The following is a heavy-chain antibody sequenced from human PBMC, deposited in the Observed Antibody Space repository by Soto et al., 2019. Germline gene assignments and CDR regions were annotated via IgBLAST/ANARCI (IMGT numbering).Heavy chain of an antibody. Sequence: QLQLRESGPGLVKPSETLSLTCTVSGGSIISNNHYWGWIRQPPGKGLEWIGNIYYSGTTYYNPSLKSRVTMSVDTAKGQVSLKLSSMTVADTAVYFCARRSTISRGFDYWGQGTLVTVSS. J-gene: IGHJ4*02. CDR1: GGSIISNNHY. CDR2: IYYSGTT. D-gene: IGHD3-9*01. CDR3: ARRSTISRGFDY. V-gene: IGHV4-39*01.